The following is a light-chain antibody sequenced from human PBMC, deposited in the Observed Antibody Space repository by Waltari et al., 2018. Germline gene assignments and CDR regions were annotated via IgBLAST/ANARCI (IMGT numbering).Light chain of an antibody. CDR1: RGIRND. CDR2: SAS. CDR3: LQDYNYPWT. V-gene: IGKV1-6*01. J-gene: IGKJ1*01. Sequence: AIQMTQSPSSLSASVGDRVTITCRASRGIRNDLGWYQQRPGKAPKLLIYSASHLQSGVPPRFSGSGSGTDFTLTIDSLQPEDFATYYCLQDYNYPWTFGQGTKVEI.